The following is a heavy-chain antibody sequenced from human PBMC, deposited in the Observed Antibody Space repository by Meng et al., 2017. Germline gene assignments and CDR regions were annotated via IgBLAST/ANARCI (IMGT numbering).Heavy chain of an antibody. CDR1: GDSVTVGSHY. CDR2: IDYGGST. V-gene: IGHV4-61*01. CDR3: ARTRGDYYFDY. J-gene: IGHJ4*02. Sequence: QVQLQESGPGLVRPSETLSSTCTVSGDSVTVGSHYWSWIRQPPGKGLEWIGYIDYGGSTSYNPSLRSRVTISVDTSNNQFSLKLSSVTAADTAVFYCARTRGDYYFDYWGQGTLVTVSS. D-gene: IGHD3-16*01.